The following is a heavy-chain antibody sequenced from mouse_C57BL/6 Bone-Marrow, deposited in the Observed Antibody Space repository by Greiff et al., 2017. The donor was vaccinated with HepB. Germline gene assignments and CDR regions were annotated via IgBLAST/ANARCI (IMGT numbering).Heavy chain of an antibody. J-gene: IGHJ3*01. CDR1: GFTFSDYY. CDR3: ARDRQLRLLAWFAY. D-gene: IGHD3-2*02. CDR2: ISNGGGST. V-gene: IGHV5-12*01. Sequence: EVMLVESGGGLVQPGGSLKLSCAASGFTFSDYYMYWVRQTPEKRLEWVAYISNGGGSTYYPDTVKGRFTISRDNAKNTLYLQMSRLKSEDTAMYYCARDRQLRLLAWFAYWGQGTLVTVSA.